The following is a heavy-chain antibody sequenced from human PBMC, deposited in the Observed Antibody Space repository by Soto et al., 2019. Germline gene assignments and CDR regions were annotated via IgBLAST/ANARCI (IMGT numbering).Heavy chain of an antibody. V-gene: IGHV4-59*02. J-gene: IGHJ4*02. Sequence: SETXSLTCSFSGGSVCDFYFNWVRQSPGKGLEWIGNIYNTGTTNYNPSLRSRATISIDTSKNQFSLHLKSVTAADSAMYFCERGHGIYATFDFWGQGALVTVSS. CDR2: IYNTGTT. CDR3: ERGHGIYATFDF. CDR1: GGSVCDFY. D-gene: IGHD3-9*01.